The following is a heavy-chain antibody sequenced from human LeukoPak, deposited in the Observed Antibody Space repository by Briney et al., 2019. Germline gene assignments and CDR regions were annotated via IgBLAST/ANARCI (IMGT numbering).Heavy chain of an antibody. V-gene: IGHV4-30-2*01. CDR1: GGSFSGYY. D-gene: IGHD3-9*01. J-gene: IGHJ4*02. Sequence: SETLSLTCAVYGGSFSGYYWSWIRQPPGKGLEWIGYISHSGSTYYIPSLNSRVTISVDRSKNQFSLKLSSVTAADTAVYYCATYYNSLTGFDYWGQGTLVTVSS. CDR3: ATYYNSLTGFDY. CDR2: ISHSGST.